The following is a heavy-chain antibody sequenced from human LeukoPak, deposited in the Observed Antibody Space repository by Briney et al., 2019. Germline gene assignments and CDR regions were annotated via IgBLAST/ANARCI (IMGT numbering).Heavy chain of an antibody. CDR2: IYTSGST. Sequence: RASETLSLTCTVSGGSISTYYWNWIRQPAGKGLEWVGRIYTSGSTNYNPSLKSRVTMSIDTSKNQFSLRLSSVTAADTAVYYCARVEVPRDINDWYFDLWGRGTLVTVSS. CDR3: ARVEVPRDINDWYFDL. V-gene: IGHV4-4*07. J-gene: IGHJ2*01. CDR1: GGSISTYY. D-gene: IGHD2-15*01.